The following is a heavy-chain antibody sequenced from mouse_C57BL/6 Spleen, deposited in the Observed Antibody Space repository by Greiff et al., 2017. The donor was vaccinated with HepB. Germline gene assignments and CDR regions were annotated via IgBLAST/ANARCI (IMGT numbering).Heavy chain of an antibody. Sequence: QVQLQQSGAELVRPGASVKLSCKASGYTFTDYYINWVKQRPGQGLEWIARIYPGSGNTYYNEKFKGKATLTAEKSSSTAYMQLSSLTSEDSAVYFCASSPVWYFDVWGTGTTVTVSS. V-gene: IGHV1-76*01. CDR1: GYTFTDYY. J-gene: IGHJ1*03. CDR2: IYPGSGNT. CDR3: ASSPVWYFDV.